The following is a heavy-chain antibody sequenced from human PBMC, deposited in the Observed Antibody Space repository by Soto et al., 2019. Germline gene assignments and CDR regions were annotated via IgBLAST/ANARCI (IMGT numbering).Heavy chain of an antibody. J-gene: IGHJ6*02. V-gene: IGHV1-2*04. CDR3: ARGAYYYDSSGYYYLYYYYGMDV. D-gene: IGHD3-22*01. CDR2: INPNSGGT. CDR1: GYTFTGYY. Sequence: ASVKVSCKASGYTFTGYYMHWVRQAPGQGLEWMGWINPNSGGTNYAQKFQGWVTMTRDTSISTAYMELSRLRSDDTAVYYCARGAYYYDSSGYYYLYYYYGMDVWGQGTTVTVSS.